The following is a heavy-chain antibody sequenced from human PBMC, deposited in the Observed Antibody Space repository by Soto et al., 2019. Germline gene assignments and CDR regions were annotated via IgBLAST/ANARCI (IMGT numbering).Heavy chain of an antibody. J-gene: IGHJ4*02. CDR1: GYTFTSYG. Sequence: ASVKVSCKASGYTFTSYGISWVRQAPGQGLEWMGWISAYNGNTNYAQKLQGRVTMTTDTSTSTAYMELRSLRSDDTAVYYCARVLYRGLYYDSSGYPDYWGQVTLVTVS. CDR3: ARVLYRGLYYDSSGYPDY. CDR2: ISAYNGNT. V-gene: IGHV1-18*01. D-gene: IGHD3-22*01.